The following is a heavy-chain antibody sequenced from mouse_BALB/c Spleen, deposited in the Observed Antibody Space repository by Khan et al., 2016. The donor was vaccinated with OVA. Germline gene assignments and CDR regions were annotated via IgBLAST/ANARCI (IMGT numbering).Heavy chain of an antibody. CDR1: GFSLTSYA. J-gene: IGHJ2*01. CDR3: ARNRGPDYFDY. V-gene: IGHV2-9*02. Sequence: QVQLQQSGPGLVAPSQSLSITCTVTGFSLTSYAIHWIRQPPGKGLEWLGVIWAGGSPNYNSALMSRLSISKDNSKSQVFLKMNSLQTHDTAIYDSARNRGPDYFDYWGQGTTLTVSS. D-gene: IGHD3-3*01. CDR2: IWAGGSP.